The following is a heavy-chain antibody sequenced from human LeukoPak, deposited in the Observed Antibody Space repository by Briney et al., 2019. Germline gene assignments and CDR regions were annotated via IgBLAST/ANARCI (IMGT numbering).Heavy chain of an antibody. CDR1: GFTFSNAW. CDR2: INSDGSST. D-gene: IGHD3-10*01. V-gene: IGHV3-74*01. J-gene: IGHJ4*02. CDR3: ASASMVRGGRIDY. Sequence: GSLRLSCAASGFTFSNAWMHWVRQAPGKGLVRVSRINSDGSSTSYADSVKGRFTISRDNAENTLYLQMNSLRAEDTAVYYCASASMVRGGRIDYWGQGTLVTVSS.